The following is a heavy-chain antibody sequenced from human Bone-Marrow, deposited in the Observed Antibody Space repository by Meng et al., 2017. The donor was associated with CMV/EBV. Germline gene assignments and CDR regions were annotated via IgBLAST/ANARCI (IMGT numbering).Heavy chain of an antibody. J-gene: IGHJ4*02. V-gene: IGHV3-7*01. Sequence: GESLKISCAASGFTFSSYWMSWVRQAPGKGLEWVANIKQDGSEKYYVDSVKGRFTISRDNAKNSLYLQMNSLRAEDTAVYYCARTHYDFWSGYLHYFDYWGQGTLVTVSS. CDR3: ARTHYDFWSGYLHYFDY. CDR2: IKQDGSEK. CDR1: GFTFSSYW. D-gene: IGHD3-3*01.